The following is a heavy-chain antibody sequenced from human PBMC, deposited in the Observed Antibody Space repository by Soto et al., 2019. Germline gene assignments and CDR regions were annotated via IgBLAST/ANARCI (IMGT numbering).Heavy chain of an antibody. CDR3: ARIYGDYVDY. J-gene: IGHJ4*02. V-gene: IGHV4-59*01. D-gene: IGHD4-17*01. CDR2: IYYSGST. Sequence: SETLSLTCTVSGGSISSYYWSWIRQPPGKGLEWIGYIYYSGSTNYNPSLKSRVTISVDTSKNQFSLKLSSVTAADTAVYYCARIYGDYVDYWGQGTLVTVSS. CDR1: GGSISSYY.